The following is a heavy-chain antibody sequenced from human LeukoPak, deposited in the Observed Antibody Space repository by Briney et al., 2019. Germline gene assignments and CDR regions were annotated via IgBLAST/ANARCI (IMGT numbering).Heavy chain of an antibody. J-gene: IGHJ4*02. CDR2: IYPGDSDT. CDR3: ARRYYYDSSGSTPLFDY. D-gene: IGHD3-22*01. CDR1: GYSLTSYW. Sequence: GESLKISCKGSGYSLTSYWIGCLRQMPGKGLECIEIIYPGDSDTRYSPSFQGQVTISADKSISTAYLQWSSLKASDTAMYYCARRYYYDSSGSTPLFDYWGQGTLVTVSS. V-gene: IGHV5-51*01.